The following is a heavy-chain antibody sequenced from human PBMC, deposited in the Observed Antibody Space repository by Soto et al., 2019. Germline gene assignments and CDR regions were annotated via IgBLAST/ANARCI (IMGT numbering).Heavy chain of an antibody. CDR2: IYYSGST. J-gene: IGHJ4*02. CDR1: GGSIRSYC. Sequence: PSETLSLTCTVSGGSIRSYCWTWIRQPPGKGLEWIGYIYYSGSTYYNPSLKSRVTISVDTSKNQFSLKLSSVTAADTAVYYCARAGTSYFDYWGQGTLVTVSS. V-gene: IGHV4-30-4*08. CDR3: ARAGTSYFDY. D-gene: IGHD6-13*01.